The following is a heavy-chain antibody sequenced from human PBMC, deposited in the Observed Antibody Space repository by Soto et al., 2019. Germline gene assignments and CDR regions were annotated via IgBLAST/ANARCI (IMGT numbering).Heavy chain of an antibody. Sequence: QLQLHQSGAGLLKPSETLSLTCDVSGGSFTGYYWSWIRQPPGKGLAWIGEINHSGFTNYNPSLTGRVTISLGTSKSQFSRKLKSLTAADTAFYFCARGHGRFAHWGQGTLVTVSS. J-gene: IGHJ4*02. V-gene: IGHV4-34*01. CDR1: GGSFTGYY. CDR2: INHSGFT. CDR3: ARGHGRFAH.